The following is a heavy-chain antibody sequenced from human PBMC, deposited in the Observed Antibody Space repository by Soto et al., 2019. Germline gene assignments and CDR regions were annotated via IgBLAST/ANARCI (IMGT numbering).Heavy chain of an antibody. V-gene: IGHV1-18*01. D-gene: IGHD2-8*01. CDR2: ISGYNGDT. Sequence: ASVKVSCKASGYTFTRYGISWVRQATGQGLEWMGWISGYNGDTNYAQKFQDRVSMTIDTSTGTAYMELRSLTSDDTAIYYCAKNGQPPYYYYGLDVWGQGTKVTV. CDR3: AKNGQPPYYYYGLDV. CDR1: GYTFTRYG. J-gene: IGHJ6*02.